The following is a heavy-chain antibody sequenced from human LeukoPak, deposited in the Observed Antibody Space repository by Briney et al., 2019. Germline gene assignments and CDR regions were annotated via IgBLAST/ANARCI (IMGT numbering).Heavy chain of an antibody. CDR3: ARGRGLGVVSPYFDY. J-gene: IGHJ4*02. D-gene: IGHD3-3*01. V-gene: IGHV3-30-3*01. CDR1: GFTVSSYS. Sequence: QAGGSLRLSCVVSGFTVSSYSMHWVRQAPGKGLEWVAVMSYDGTNKYYTDSVKGRFTISRDNSKNTLYLQMNNLRAEDTAVYYCARGRGLGVVSPYFDYWGQGTLVTVSS. CDR2: MSYDGTNK.